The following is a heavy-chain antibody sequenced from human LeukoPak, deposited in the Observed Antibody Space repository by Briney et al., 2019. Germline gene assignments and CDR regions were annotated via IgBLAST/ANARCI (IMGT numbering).Heavy chain of an antibody. CDR1: GFTFSSYG. V-gene: IGHV3-30*02. Sequence: GGSLRLSCAASGFTFSSYGMHWVRQAPGKGLEWVAFIRYDGSNKYYADSVKGRFTISRDNSKSTLYLQMNSLRAEDTAVYYCARLSGLGYCTSTSCYISQFYCDYWGQGTLVTVSS. D-gene: IGHD2-2*01. CDR2: IRYDGSNK. J-gene: IGHJ4*02. CDR3: ARLSGLGYCTSTSCYISQFYCDY.